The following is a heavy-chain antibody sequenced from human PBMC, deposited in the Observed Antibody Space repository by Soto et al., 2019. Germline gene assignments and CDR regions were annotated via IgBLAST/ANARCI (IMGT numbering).Heavy chain of an antibody. V-gene: IGHV1-24*01. CDR3: AKRIAVAGTGGWFDP. CDR1: GYTITELS. CDR2: FDAEDGKT. D-gene: IGHD6-19*01. J-gene: IGHJ5*02. Sequence: ASVKVSCKVSGYTITELSMHWVRQAPGQGLEWMGGFDAEDGKTNYAQKFQGRVTMTTDTSTDTAYMELRSLRSDDTAVYYCAKRIAVAGTGGWFDPWGQGTLVTVSS.